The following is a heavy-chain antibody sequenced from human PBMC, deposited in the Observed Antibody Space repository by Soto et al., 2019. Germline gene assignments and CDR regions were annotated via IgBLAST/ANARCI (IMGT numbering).Heavy chain of an antibody. CDR3: ARSVEGHFDY. CDR1: GFRFSIYS. V-gene: IGHV3-48*02. Sequence: EVQLVESGGNLVQPGGSLRLSCAASGFRFSIYSMNWVRQAPGKWLEWSAYITSDIKTIKYADSVKGRFTISRDNVKNSVYLHMNSLREEDTAVYSCARSVEGHFDYWGQGTVVTVSA. J-gene: IGHJ4*02. CDR2: ITSDIKTI. D-gene: IGHD6-19*01.